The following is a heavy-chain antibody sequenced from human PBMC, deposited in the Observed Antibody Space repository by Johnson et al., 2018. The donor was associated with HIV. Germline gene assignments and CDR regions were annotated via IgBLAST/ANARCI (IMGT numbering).Heavy chain of an antibody. V-gene: IGHV3/OR16-9*01. D-gene: IGHD6-13*01. CDR3: AKQYSSSWYGNAFDI. J-gene: IGHJ3*02. Sequence: DSVKGRFTISRDNAKNSLYLQMNSLRAEDTAVYYCAKQYSSSWYGNAFDIWGQGTMVTVSS.